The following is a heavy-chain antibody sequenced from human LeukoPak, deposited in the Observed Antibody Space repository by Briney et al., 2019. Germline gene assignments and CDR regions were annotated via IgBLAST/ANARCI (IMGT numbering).Heavy chain of an antibody. CDR3: AKMGGVSSTARGGFDP. Sequence: GGSLRLSRAASGFTFSSYAMSWIRQAPGKGLEWVSVISGSGGSTNYADSVKGRFTISRDNSMNTLNLQMNSLRAEDTAMYYCAKMGGVSSTARGGFDPWGQGTLVTVSS. D-gene: IGHD1-26*01. V-gene: IGHV3-23*01. CDR1: GFTFSSYA. J-gene: IGHJ5*02. CDR2: ISGSGGST.